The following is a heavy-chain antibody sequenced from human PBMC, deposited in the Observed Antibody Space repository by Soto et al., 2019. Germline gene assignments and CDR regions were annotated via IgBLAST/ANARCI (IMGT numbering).Heavy chain of an antibody. V-gene: IGHV1-18*01. CDR1: GYTFSSYG. Sequence: ASVKVSCKASGYTFSSYGIIWVRQAPGQGLEWMGWISTYNGNTNYAQKFQGRVTMTTDTSTSTAYMELKSLRSDDTAVYYCAKGGTSAGITHWGQGTLVTVSS. D-gene: IGHD1-20*01. CDR2: ISTYNGNT. J-gene: IGHJ1*01. CDR3: AKGGTSAGITH.